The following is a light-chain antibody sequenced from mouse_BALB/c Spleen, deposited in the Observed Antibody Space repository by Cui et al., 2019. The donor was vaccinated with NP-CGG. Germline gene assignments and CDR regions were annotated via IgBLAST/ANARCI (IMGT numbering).Light chain of an antibody. V-gene: IGLV1*01. CDR2: GTQ. CDR3: ALWYSNHWV. Sequence: QAVVTQESALNTSPGETVTLTCRSNTGAVTTSNYANWVQEKPDHFFTGLIGGTQNRAPGVPARFSGSLIGDKAALTITGAQTEDEAIYFCALWYSNHWVFGGGTKLTVL. CDR1: TGAVTTSNY. J-gene: IGLJ1*01.